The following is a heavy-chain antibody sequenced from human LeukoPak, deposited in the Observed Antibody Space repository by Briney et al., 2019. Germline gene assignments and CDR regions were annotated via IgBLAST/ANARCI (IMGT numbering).Heavy chain of an antibody. D-gene: IGHD3-22*01. V-gene: IGHV1-2*02. CDR3: ARGGVYYDSIGLVTLGY. CDR1: GYTFTGYY. CDR2: INPNSGGT. Sequence: ASVKVSCKASGYTFTGYYMHWVRQAPGQGLEWMGWINPNSGGTNYAQKFQGRVTMTRDTSISTAYMVLSRLRSDDTAVYYCARGGVYYDSIGLVTLGYWGQGTLVTVSS. J-gene: IGHJ4*02.